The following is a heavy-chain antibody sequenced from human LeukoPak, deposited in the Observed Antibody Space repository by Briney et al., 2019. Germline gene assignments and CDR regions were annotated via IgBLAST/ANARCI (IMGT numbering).Heavy chain of an antibody. CDR1: GYTFTSYD. Sequence: VASVKVSCKASGYTFTSYDINWVRQATGQGLEWMGWMNPNSGNTGYAQKFQGRVTITRNTSISTAYMELRSLRSDDTAVYYCARRNGLRYFDWLLDYWGQGTLVTVSS. V-gene: IGHV1-8*03. CDR3: ARRNGLRYFDWLLDY. J-gene: IGHJ4*02. CDR2: MNPNSGNT. D-gene: IGHD3-9*01.